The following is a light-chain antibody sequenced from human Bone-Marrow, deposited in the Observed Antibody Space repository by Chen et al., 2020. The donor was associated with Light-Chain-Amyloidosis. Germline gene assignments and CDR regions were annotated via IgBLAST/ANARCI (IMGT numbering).Light chain of an antibody. CDR2: DAS. CDR3: QQRSDWPPWT. V-gene: IGKV3-11*01. CDR1: QTVSSN. Sequence: EIVLTQFPATLSSSPGERATFSCRASQTVSSNLAWYQQKPGQAPRLLIFDASNRAPGVPARFSGSGSGTDFTLTISSLEPEDFAVYYCQQRSDWPPWTFGQGTKVEIK. J-gene: IGKJ1*01.